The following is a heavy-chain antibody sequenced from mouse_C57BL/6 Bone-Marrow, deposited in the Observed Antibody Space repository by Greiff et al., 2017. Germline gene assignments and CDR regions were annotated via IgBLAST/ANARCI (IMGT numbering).Heavy chain of an antibody. CDR1: GFTFSSSG. CDR2: ISSGGSYT. V-gene: IGHV5-6*01. Sequence: EVQGVESGGDLVKPGGSLKLSCAASGFTFSSSGMGWVRQTPDKRLEWVATISSGGSYTYYPNSVKGRFTISRDNAKNTLYLQISRLKSEDTAMYYCARQPYWGQGTLVTVSA. CDR3: ARQPY. J-gene: IGHJ3*01.